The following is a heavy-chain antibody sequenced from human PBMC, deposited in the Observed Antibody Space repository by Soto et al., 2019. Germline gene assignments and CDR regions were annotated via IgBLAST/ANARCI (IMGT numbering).Heavy chain of an antibody. J-gene: IGHJ6*02. CDR2: INPNSGGT. V-gene: IGHV1-2*04. CDR1: GYTFTGYY. D-gene: IGHD2-15*01. CDR3: ARCTVNCSGGSCYLVPDYGMDV. Sequence: ASVKVSCKASGYTFTGYYMHWVRQAPGQGLEWMGWINPNSGGTNYAQKFQGWVTMTRDTSISTAYMELSRPRSDDTAVYYCARCTVNCSGGSCYLVPDYGMDVWGQGTTVTVSS.